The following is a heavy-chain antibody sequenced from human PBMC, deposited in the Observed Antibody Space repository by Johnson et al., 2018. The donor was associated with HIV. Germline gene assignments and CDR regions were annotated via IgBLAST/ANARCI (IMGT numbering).Heavy chain of an antibody. CDR1: GFIFGSCW. D-gene: IGHD5-18*01. CDR2: IKEDGTEK. Sequence: EVHLVESGGGLVEPGGSLRLSCIASGFIFGSCWMTWVRQAPGERLEWVANIKEDGTEKYYVDSVKGRFTVSRDNAKNSLYLQMNDLRAEDTAVYYCVRQYELYGYAFDLWGQGTVVTVSS. J-gene: IGHJ3*01. V-gene: IGHV3-7*05. CDR3: VRQYELYGYAFDL.